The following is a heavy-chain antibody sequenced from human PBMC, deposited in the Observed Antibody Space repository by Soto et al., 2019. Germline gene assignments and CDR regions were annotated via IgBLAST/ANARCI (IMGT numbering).Heavy chain of an antibody. CDR2: IYPGDSDT. J-gene: IGHJ6*02. CDR1: GYTFTSYW. V-gene: IGHV5-51*01. D-gene: IGHD3-10*01. CDR3: ARQDGSGSYPYYYYYDLDI. Sequence: GESLKISCKGSGYTFTSYWIVWVRQMPGKGLEWMGIIYPGDSDTRYSPSFKGQVTISVDKSISTAYLQWSSLKASDTAMYYCARQDGSGSYPYYYYYDLDIWGQGTTVTVS.